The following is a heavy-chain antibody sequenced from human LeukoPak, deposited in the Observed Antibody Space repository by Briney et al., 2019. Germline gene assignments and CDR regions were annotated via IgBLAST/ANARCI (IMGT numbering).Heavy chain of an antibody. CDR1: GGSIGSSSYY. CDR2: IYYSGST. J-gene: IGHJ3*02. CDR3: VRHPVGGGLVSDAFDI. V-gene: IGHV4-39*01. D-gene: IGHD6-19*01. Sequence: NPSEPLSLTRSVSGGSIGSSSYYWGWIRQPPGKGLEWIGSIYYSGSTYYNPSLKSRVTISVDKSKNQFSLKLSSVTASDTAVYYCVRHPVGGGLVSDAFDIWGQGTMVTVSS.